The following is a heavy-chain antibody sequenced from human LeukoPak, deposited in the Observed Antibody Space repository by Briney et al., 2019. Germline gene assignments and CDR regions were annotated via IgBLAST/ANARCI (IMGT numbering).Heavy chain of an antibody. CDR3: ARGYCSSTSCYNEPYYFDY. Sequence: GESLKISCKGSGYSFTSYWIGWVRQMPGKGLEWMGIIYPGDSDTRYSPSFQGQVTISADKSISIAYLQWSSLKASDTAIYYCARGYCSSTSCYNEPYYFDYWGQGTLVTVSS. J-gene: IGHJ4*02. CDR2: IYPGDSDT. CDR1: GYSFTSYW. V-gene: IGHV5-51*01. D-gene: IGHD2-2*02.